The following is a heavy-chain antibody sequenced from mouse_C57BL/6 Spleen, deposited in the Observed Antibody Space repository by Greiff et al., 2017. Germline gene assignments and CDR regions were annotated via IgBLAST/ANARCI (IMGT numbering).Heavy chain of an antibody. Sequence: EVKLVESGGGLVKPGGSLKLSCAASGFTFSDYGMHWVRQAPEKGLEWVAYISSGSSTIYYADTVKGRVTISRDNAKNTLFLQMTSLRSEDTAMYYCARKEGTTRGYAMDYWGQGTSVTVSS. CDR3: ARKEGTTRGYAMDY. V-gene: IGHV5-17*01. J-gene: IGHJ4*01. D-gene: IGHD1-1*01. CDR2: ISSGSSTI. CDR1: GFTFSDYG.